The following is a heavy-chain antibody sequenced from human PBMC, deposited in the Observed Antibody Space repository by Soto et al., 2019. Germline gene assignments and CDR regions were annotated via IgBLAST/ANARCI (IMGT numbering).Heavy chain of an antibody. Sequence: ASVKVSCKASGYTFTAYDMHWLRQAPGQGLEWMGWVNAHSGNTNFAQKFLGSVTFTTDTSINTAYMELTSLTSDDTALYYCARNPIPWEPYAFHIWGQGALVTVSS. V-gene: IGHV1-2*04. J-gene: IGHJ1*01. D-gene: IGHD1-26*01. CDR2: VNAHSGNT. CDR3: ARNPIPWEPYAFHI. CDR1: GYTFTAYD.